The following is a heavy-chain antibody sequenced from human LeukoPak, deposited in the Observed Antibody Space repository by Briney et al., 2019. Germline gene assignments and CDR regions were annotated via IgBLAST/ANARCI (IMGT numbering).Heavy chain of an antibody. J-gene: IGHJ4*02. CDR2: ISSSSSYI. CDR3: ASWNSGSYGDSYYFDY. D-gene: IGHD1-26*01. V-gene: IGHV3-21*01. Sequence: GGSLRLSCAASGFTFSTYSMNWVRQAPGKGLEWVSSISSSSSYIYYADSVKGRFTISRDNAKNSLYLQMNSLRAEDTAVYYCASWNSGSYGDSYYFDYWGQGTLVTVSS. CDR1: GFTFSTYS.